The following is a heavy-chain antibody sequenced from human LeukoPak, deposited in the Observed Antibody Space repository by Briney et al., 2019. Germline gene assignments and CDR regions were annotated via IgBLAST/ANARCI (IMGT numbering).Heavy chain of an antibody. CDR2: IYYSGST. CDR1: GDSISSSRCY. V-gene: IGHV4-39*01. J-gene: IGHJ6*03. Sequence: SETLSLTCTVSGDSISSSRCYWGWIRQPPGKGLEWIGSIYYSGSTYYNPSLKSRVTISVDTSKNLFSLKLSSVTAADTAVYYCARGFLQYVDVWGKGTTVTVSS. CDR3: ARGFLQYVDV.